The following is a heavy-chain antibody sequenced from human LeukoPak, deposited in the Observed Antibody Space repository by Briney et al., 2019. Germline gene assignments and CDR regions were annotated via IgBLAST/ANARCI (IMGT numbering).Heavy chain of an antibody. V-gene: IGHV4-39*07. Sequence: SETLSLTCTVSSGSISTSNYYWGWVRQPPGKALEWIGNIFYSGSTYYSPSLKSRVTISLDTSRNQFSLKLSSVTAADTAVYYCTRDRYDFWSGYLAGAPKFYFDYWGQGTLVTVSS. CDR3: TRDRYDFWSGYLAGAPKFYFDY. CDR2: IFYSGST. CDR1: SGSISTSNYY. D-gene: IGHD3-3*01. J-gene: IGHJ4*02.